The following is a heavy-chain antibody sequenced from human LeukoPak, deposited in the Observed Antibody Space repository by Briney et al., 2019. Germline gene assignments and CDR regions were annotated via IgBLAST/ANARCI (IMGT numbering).Heavy chain of an antibody. CDR3: AKGRGHCINGVCHNYYYMDV. Sequence: GRSLRLSCAASGFTFDDYAMHWVRQAPGKGLEWVSGISWNSGSIGYADSVKGRFTISRDNAKNSLYLQMNSLRADDTAVYYCAKGRGHCINGVCHNYYYMDVWGKGTTVTVS. D-gene: IGHD2-8*01. CDR2: ISWNSGSI. V-gene: IGHV3-9*01. J-gene: IGHJ6*03. CDR1: GFTFDDYA.